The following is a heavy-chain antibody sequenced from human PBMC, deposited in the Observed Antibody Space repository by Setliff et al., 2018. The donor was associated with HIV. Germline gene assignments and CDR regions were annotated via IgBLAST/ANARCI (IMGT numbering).Heavy chain of an antibody. V-gene: IGHV7-4-1*02. CDR1: GYTLTTYG. D-gene: IGHD6-13*01. Sequence: EASVKVSCKASGYTLTTYGISWVRQAPGQGLEWMGWINTETGNPMYAQGFKGRFVFSLDTSVSTAYLQINSLKAEDTAMYSCARVGSSWSTFDYWGQGALVTVS. J-gene: IGHJ4*02. CDR2: INTETGNP. CDR3: ARVGSSWSTFDY.